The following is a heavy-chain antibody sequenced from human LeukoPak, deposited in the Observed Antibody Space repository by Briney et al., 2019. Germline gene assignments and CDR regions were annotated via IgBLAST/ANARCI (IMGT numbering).Heavy chain of an antibody. CDR3: SKEPGRWLQLRGFDN. CDR1: GFTFSRYW. D-gene: IGHD5-24*01. V-gene: IGHV3-74*01. CDR2: IKSDGKT. Sequence: PGGTLRLSCAVSGFTFSRYWMHWVRQAPGPGLGWVCRIKSDGKTNDAASAKRRFTISRYTATNSMNLHLCSRPAEAMATEYCSKEPGRWLQLRGFDNRGQGALVTVSS. J-gene: IGHJ4*02.